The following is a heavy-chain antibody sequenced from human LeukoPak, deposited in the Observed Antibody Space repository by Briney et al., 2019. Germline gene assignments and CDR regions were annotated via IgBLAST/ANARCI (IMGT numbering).Heavy chain of an antibody. J-gene: IGHJ4*02. Sequence: ASVTVSCKASGYTFTSYYMHWVRQAPGQGLEWMGIINPSGGSTSYAQKFQGRVTMTRDTSTSTVYMELSSLRSEDTAMYYCAGSLTGYYIIDYWGQGTLVTVSS. CDR1: GYTFTSYY. CDR2: INPSGGST. CDR3: AGSLTGYYIIDY. D-gene: IGHD3-9*01. V-gene: IGHV1-46*01.